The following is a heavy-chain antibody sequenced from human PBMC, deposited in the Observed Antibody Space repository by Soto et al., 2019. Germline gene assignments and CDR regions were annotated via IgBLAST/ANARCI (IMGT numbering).Heavy chain of an antibody. Sequence: SVKVSCKASGGTFSSYAISWVRQAPGQGLEWMGGIIPIFGTANYAQKFQGRVTITADESTSTAYMELSSLRSEDTAVYYCARDRGLYCGGDCSIAFDYWGQGTLVTVSS. CDR2: IIPIFGTA. J-gene: IGHJ4*02. D-gene: IGHD2-21*02. V-gene: IGHV1-69*13. CDR1: GGTFSSYA. CDR3: ARDRGLYCGGDCSIAFDY.